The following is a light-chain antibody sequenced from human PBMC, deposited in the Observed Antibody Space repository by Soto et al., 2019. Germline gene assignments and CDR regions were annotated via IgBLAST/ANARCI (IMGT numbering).Light chain of an antibody. J-gene: IGLJ3*02. V-gene: IGLV2-11*01. CDR1: SNDVGGYNY. CDR2: DVS. Sequence: QSALTQPRSVSGSPGQSVTISCTGTSNDVGGYNYVSWYQQHPGKAPKLVIYDVSKRPSGVPDRFSGSKSGSTASLTISGLQADDEADYYCCSYAGTSWVFGGGTKLTVL. CDR3: CSYAGTSWV.